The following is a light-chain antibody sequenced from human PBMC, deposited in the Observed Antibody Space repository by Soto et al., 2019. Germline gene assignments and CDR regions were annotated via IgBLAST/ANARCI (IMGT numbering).Light chain of an antibody. CDR1: SSDVGGYNY. J-gene: IGLJ1*01. CDR2: EVS. V-gene: IGLV2-14*01. Sequence: QSALTQPASVSGSPGQSITISCTGTSSDVGGYNYVSWYQQHPGKAPKLMIYEVSNRPSGVYNRFSGSKSGNTASLTISGLQAEDEADYYCSSYTSSSTIYVFGTGTKLTVL. CDR3: SSYTSSSTIYV.